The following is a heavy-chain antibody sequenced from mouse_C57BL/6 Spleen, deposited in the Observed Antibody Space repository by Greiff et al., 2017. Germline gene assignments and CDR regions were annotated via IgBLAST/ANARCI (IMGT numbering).Heavy chain of an antibody. CDR1: GYTFTDYY. J-gene: IGHJ3*01. V-gene: IGHV1-26*01. D-gene: IGHD2-4*01. CDR2: INPNNGGT. Sequence: EVQLQQSGPELVKPGASVKISCKASGYTFTDYYMNWVKQSHGKSLEWIGDINPNNGGTSYNQKFKGKATLTVDKSSSTAYMELRSLTSEDSAVYYCAREGDDYGPWFAYWGQGTLVTVSA. CDR3: AREGDDYGPWFAY.